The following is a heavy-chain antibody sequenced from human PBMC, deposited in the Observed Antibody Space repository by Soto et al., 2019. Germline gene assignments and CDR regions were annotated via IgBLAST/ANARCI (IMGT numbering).Heavy chain of an antibody. CDR3: AREARSSGYYYNY. Sequence: SETLSLTCAVSGGSISSSNWWSWVRQPPGKGLEWIGEIYHSGSTNYNPSLKSRVTISVDKSKNQFSLKLSSVTAADTAVYYCAREARSSGYYYNYWGQGTLVTVSS. CDR1: GGSISSSNW. J-gene: IGHJ4*02. V-gene: IGHV4-4*02. D-gene: IGHD3-22*01. CDR2: IYHSGST.